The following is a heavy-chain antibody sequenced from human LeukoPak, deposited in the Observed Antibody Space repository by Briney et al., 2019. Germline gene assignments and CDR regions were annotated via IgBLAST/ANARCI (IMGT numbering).Heavy chain of an antibody. CDR3: ARRGGMTYYYGSGSYYSNPPFDY. Sequence: SETLSLTCAVYGGSFSGYYWSWIRQPPGKGLEWVGEINHSGSTNYNPSLKSRVTISVDTSKNKFSLKLSSVTAADTAVYYCARRGGMTYYYGSGSYYSNPPFDYWGQGTLVTVSS. D-gene: IGHD3-10*01. J-gene: IGHJ4*02. CDR2: INHSGST. V-gene: IGHV4-34*01. CDR1: GGSFSGYY.